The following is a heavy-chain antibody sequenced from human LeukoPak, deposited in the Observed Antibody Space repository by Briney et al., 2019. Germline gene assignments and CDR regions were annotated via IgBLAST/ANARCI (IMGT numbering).Heavy chain of an antibody. D-gene: IGHD4-17*01. Sequence: PGGCLRLSSAASGFTLSSYAMSSVRQAPGKGLGWVSAISGSGGSTYYADSVKGRFTISRDKSKNTLYLQMNSLRAEDTAVYYCAKEIYGDSTGGRFQQWGQGTLVTVSS. J-gene: IGHJ1*01. V-gene: IGHV3-23*01. CDR1: GFTLSSYA. CDR2: ISGSGGST. CDR3: AKEIYGDSTGGRFQQ.